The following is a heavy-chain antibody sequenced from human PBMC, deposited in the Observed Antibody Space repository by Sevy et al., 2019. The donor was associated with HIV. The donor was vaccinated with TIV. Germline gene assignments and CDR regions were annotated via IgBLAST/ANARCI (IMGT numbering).Heavy chain of an antibody. V-gene: IGHV4-31*03. Sequence: SETLSLTCTVSGDSISSGGYYWTWIRQHPGKGLEWIGYIFYSGSTYYNPSLKSRSTISLETSKSHFALKLSSVTGAETAVYHCAREQQERLGVFDYWGQGTLVTVSS. CDR2: IFYSGST. D-gene: IGHD7-27*01. CDR1: GDSISSGGYY. J-gene: IGHJ4*02. CDR3: AREQQERLGVFDY.